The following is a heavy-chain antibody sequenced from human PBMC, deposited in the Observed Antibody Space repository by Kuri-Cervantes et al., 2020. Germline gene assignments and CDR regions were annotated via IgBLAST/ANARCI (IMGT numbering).Heavy chain of an antibody. J-gene: IGHJ3*02. D-gene: IGHD2-2*01. CDR1: GGTFSSYA. Sequence: SVKVSCKASGGTFSSYAISWVRQAPGQGLEWMGGIIPIFGTANYAQKFQGRVTITADESTSTAYMELSSLRSEDTAVYYCARWGQYQLPARMVGAFDIWGQGTMVTDSS. CDR3: ARWGQYQLPARMVGAFDI. CDR2: IIPIFGTA. V-gene: IGHV1-69*13.